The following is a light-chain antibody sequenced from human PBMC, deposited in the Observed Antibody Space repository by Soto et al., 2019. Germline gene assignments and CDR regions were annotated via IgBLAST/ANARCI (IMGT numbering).Light chain of an antibody. Sequence: DIVMTQSPDSLAVSLGERASINCKSSQSVLYSINAKNYLAWYQQKPGQPPKLLIHWASSRESGVPDRFSGSGSGTDFTLTISSLQAEDVAVYFCQQYYSAPRTFGQGTKVDIK. J-gene: IGKJ1*01. CDR2: WAS. V-gene: IGKV4-1*01. CDR3: QQYYSAPRT. CDR1: QSVLYSINAKNY.